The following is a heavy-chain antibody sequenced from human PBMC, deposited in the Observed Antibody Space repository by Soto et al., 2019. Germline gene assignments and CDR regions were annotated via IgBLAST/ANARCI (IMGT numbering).Heavy chain of an antibody. J-gene: IGHJ5*02. D-gene: IGHD3-22*01. V-gene: IGHV3-21*01. CDR3: ARDSSAGNWFDP. CDR2: ISSSSSYI. Sequence: EVQLVESGGGLVKPGGSLRLSCAASGFTFSSYSMNWVRQAPGKGLEWISSISSSSSYIYYADSVKGRFTISRDNAKNSLYLQMNSLRAEDTAVYYCARDSSAGNWFDPWGQGTLVTVSS. CDR1: GFTFSSYS.